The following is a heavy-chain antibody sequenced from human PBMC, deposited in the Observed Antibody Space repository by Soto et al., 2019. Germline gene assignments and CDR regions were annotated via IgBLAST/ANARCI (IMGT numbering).Heavy chain of an antibody. Sequence: SETLSLTCTVSGGSISSYYWSWIRQPPGKGLEWIGYIYYTGNTNYNPSLKSRVTISVDTSKNQFSLKLTSLTAADTAVYYCARARTSSAVDFDYWGQGTLVTVYS. D-gene: IGHD6-19*01. J-gene: IGHJ4*02. V-gene: IGHV4-59*01. CDR3: ARARTSSAVDFDY. CDR2: IYYTGNT. CDR1: GGSISSYY.